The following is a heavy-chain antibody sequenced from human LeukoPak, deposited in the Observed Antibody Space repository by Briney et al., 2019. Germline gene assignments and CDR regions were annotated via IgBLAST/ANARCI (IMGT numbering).Heavy chain of an antibody. D-gene: IGHD6-13*01. CDR2: INPYNGNT. V-gene: IGHV1-18*01. Sequence: ASVKVSCKASGYTFTSYGISWVRQAPGQGLEWMGWINPYNGNTNYAQKLQGRVAMTTDTSTSTAYMELRSLRSDDTAMYYCARDTGNIAAAAVTDAFDIWGQGTMVTVSS. CDR1: GYTFTSYG. CDR3: ARDTGNIAAAAVTDAFDI. J-gene: IGHJ3*02.